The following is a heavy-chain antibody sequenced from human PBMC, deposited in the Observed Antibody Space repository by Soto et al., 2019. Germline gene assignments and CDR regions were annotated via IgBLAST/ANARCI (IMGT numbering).Heavy chain of an antibody. CDR3: ARGHSTACSNCVRSFFYNHAMDV. D-gene: IGHD2-8*01. CDR2: INPKSGGT. V-gene: IGHV1-2*04. CDR1: PHIYPDFH. Sequence: VPGTVSSAAHPHIYPDFHTSPVRPAPGQGLEWLGRINPKSGGTSSAQKFQGWLTLTRETSISTAYMELPRLRSDGTAVSFCARGHSTACSNCVRSFFYNHAMDVWGQGTTVTVSS. J-gene: IGHJ6*02.